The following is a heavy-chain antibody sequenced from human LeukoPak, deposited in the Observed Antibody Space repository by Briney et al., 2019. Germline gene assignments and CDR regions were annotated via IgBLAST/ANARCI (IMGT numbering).Heavy chain of an antibody. CDR2: INHSGST. CDR1: GGSFSGYY. V-gene: IGHV4-34*01. CDR3: ATHYSRSWQNNWFDP. Sequence: ASETLSLTCAVYGGSFSGYYWSWIRQPPGKGLEWIGEINHSGSTDYNPSLKSRVTISVDTSKNQFSLKLSSVTAADTAVYYCATHYSRSWQNNWFDPWGQGTLVTVSS. J-gene: IGHJ5*02. D-gene: IGHD6-13*01.